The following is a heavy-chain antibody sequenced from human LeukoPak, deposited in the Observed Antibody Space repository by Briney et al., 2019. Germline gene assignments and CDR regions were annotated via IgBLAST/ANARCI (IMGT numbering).Heavy chain of an antibody. CDR1: GFTFSSYG. J-gene: IGHJ4*02. D-gene: IGHD2-15*01. V-gene: IGHV3-30*18. CDR2: ISYDGSNK. Sequence: GGSLRLSCAASGFTFSSYGMHWVRQAPGKGLEWVAVISYDGSNKYYADSVKGRFAISRDNFKNTLYLQMNSLRAEDTAVYYCAKDVGADYCFDYWGQGTLVTVSS. CDR3: AKDVGADYCFDY.